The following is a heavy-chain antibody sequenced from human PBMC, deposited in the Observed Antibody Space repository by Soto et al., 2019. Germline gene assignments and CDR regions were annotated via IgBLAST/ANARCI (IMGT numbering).Heavy chain of an antibody. CDR2: ISYDGSNK. J-gene: IGHJ4*02. V-gene: IGHV3-30*18. Sequence: QVQLVESGGSVVQPGRSLRLSCAASGFTFSSYGMNWVRQAPGKRLEWVAVISYDGSNKYYADSVKGRFTISRDNSKNTLYLQINSLRAEDTAVYYCAKGELADYWGQGTLVTVSS. CDR3: AKGELADY. D-gene: IGHD3-10*01. CDR1: GFTFSSYG.